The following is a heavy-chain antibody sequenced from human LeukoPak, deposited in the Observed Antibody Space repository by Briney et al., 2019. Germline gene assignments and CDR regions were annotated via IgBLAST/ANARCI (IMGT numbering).Heavy chain of an antibody. Sequence: GGSLRLSCAASGFTFSSYGMSWVRQAPGKGLEWVSAISGTGGSTYYADSVKGRFTISRDNSKNTLYLQMNSLRAEDTAVYYCAKDLYYYGSGSYPNFDYWGQGTLVTVSS. CDR3: AKDLYYYGSGSYPNFDY. J-gene: IGHJ4*02. CDR1: GFTFSSYG. V-gene: IGHV3-23*01. CDR2: ISGTGGST. D-gene: IGHD3-10*01.